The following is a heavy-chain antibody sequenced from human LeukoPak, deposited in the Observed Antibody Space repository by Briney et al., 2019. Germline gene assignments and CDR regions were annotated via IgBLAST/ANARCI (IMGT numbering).Heavy chain of an antibody. CDR2: IYYSGST. V-gene: IGHV4-59*01. D-gene: IGHD3-3*01. CDR1: GGSISSYY. CDR3: ARRFNDFWSVRPNHYYMDV. Sequence: SETLSLTCTVSGGSISSYYWSWIRQPPGKGLEWIGYIYYSGSTNYNPSLKSRVTVSVDTSKNQFSLKLSSVTAADTAVYYCARRFNDFWSVRPNHYYMDVWGKGTTVTVSS. J-gene: IGHJ6*03.